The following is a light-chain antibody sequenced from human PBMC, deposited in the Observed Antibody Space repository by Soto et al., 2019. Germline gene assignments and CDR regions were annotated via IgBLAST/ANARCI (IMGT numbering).Light chain of an antibody. V-gene: IGLV8-61*01. Sequence: QTVVTQEPSFSLSPGGTVTFTCGLSSGSVSTNYYPSWYQQTPGQAPRTLIYNTNSRSSGVPDRFSGSILGNKAALTITGAQADDESDYYCVLYMGLGISVFGGGTKLTVL. CDR3: VLYMGLGISV. J-gene: IGLJ2*01. CDR1: SGSVSTNYY. CDR2: NTN.